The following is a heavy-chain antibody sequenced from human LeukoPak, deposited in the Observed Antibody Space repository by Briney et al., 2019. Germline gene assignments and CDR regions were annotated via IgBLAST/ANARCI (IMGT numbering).Heavy chain of an antibody. J-gene: IGHJ4*02. Sequence: GGSLRLSCAASGFTFSRHWMTWVRQAPGKGLDWMASIKQGGSEKYYADSVKGRFTVSRDDAKSSLYLQMNSLSADDTAVYYCAKGPNYGARVDYSDFWGQGTKVTVSS. CDR1: GFTFSRHW. CDR2: IKQGGSEK. CDR3: AKGPNYGARVDYSDF. D-gene: IGHD4-17*01. V-gene: IGHV3-7*01.